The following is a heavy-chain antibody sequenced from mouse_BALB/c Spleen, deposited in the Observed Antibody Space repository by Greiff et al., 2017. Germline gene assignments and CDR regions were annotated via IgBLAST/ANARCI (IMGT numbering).Heavy chain of an antibody. J-gene: IGHJ3*01. CDR1: GYSFTGYY. D-gene: IGHD1-1*01. CDR3: ARSTVASPWFAY. CDR2: INPYNGAT. V-gene: IGHV1-31*01. Sequence: VQLKESGPELVKPGASVKISCKASGYSFTGYYMHWVKQSHVKSLEWIGRINPYNGATSYNQNFKDKASLTVDKSSSTAYMELHSLTSEDSAVYYCARSTVASPWFAYWGQGTLVTVSA.